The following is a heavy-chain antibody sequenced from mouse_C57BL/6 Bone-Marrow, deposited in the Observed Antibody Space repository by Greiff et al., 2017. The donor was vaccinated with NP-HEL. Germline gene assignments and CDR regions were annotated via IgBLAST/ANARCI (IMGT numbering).Heavy chain of an antibody. CDR3: ARLNYSNPFAY. J-gene: IGHJ3*01. Sequence: DVMLVESGGGLVQPGGSLKLSCAASGFTFSDYGMAWVRQAPRKGPEWVAFISNLAYSIYYADTVTGRFTISRENAKNTLYLEMSSLRSEDTAMYYCARLNYSNPFAYWGQGTLVTVSA. CDR1: GFTFSDYG. D-gene: IGHD2-5*01. V-gene: IGHV5-15*01. CDR2: ISNLAYSI.